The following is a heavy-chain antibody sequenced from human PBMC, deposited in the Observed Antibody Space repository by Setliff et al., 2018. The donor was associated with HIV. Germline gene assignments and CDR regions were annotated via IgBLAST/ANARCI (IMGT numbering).Heavy chain of an antibody. D-gene: IGHD3-10*01. V-gene: IGHV4-59*08. CDR2: IFYSGTT. Sequence: PSETLSLTCTVSGGSINSYYWSWIRQPPGKGLEWIGYIFYSGTTSYNPSLKSRVTISVDTSKNQFSLKLSSVTAADTAVYYCARHRRDYYGSGGYSAWGQGTLVTVPQ. CDR3: ARHRRDYYGSGGYSA. J-gene: IGHJ5*02. CDR1: GGSINSYY.